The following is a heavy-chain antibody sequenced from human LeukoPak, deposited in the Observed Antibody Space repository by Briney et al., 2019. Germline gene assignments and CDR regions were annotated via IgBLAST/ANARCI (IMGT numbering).Heavy chain of an antibody. CDR3: ARDNSVRDEAWWFNP. Sequence: ASVKVSCKTSGYTFTNYAINWVRQAPGQGPEWMGVISPSGGSTTYAQKFQGRVTLTRDMSTSTDYLELSSLRSEDTAVYYCARDNSVRDEAWWFNPWGQGTLVTVSS. V-gene: IGHV1-46*01. CDR1: GYTFTNYA. J-gene: IGHJ5*02. D-gene: IGHD5-24*01. CDR2: ISPSGGST.